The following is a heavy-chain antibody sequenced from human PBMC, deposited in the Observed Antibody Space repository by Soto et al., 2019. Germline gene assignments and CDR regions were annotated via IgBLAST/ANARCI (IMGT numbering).Heavy chain of an antibody. CDR2: ISRSSTGI. CDR3: ERAVTWGLDV. V-gene: IGHV3-48*02. D-gene: IGHD3-10*01. J-gene: IGHJ6*02. CDR1: GFTFSLYS. Sequence: EVPLVESGGGLVQPGGSLRLSCAASGFTFSLYSMSWVRPAPGKGLEWVSYISRSSTGIHYAASVKGRFTISRDDATTSMHLQMNSLRDGDTAVYYCERAVTWGLDVWGQGTTVSISS.